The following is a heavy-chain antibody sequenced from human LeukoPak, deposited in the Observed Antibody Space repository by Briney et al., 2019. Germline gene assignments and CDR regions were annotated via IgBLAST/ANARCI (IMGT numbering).Heavy chain of an antibody. J-gene: IGHJ5*02. CDR2: IYYSGST. Sequence: SETLSLTCTVSGGSTSSYYWSWIRQPPGKGLEWIGYIYYSGSTNYNPSLKSRVTMSVDTSKNQFSLKLSSVTAADTAVYYCARGVVPAARNNWFDPWGQGTLVTVSS. CDR1: GGSTSSYY. CDR3: ARGVVPAARNNWFDP. V-gene: IGHV4-59*12. D-gene: IGHD2-2*01.